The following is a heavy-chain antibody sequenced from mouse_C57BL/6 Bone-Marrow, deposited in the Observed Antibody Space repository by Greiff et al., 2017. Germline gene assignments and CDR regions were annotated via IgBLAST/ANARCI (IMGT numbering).Heavy chain of an antibody. V-gene: IGHV1-55*01. Sequence: VQLQQSGAELVKPGASVKMSCKASGYTFTSYWITWVKQRPGQGLEWIGDIYPGSGSTNYNEKFKSKATLTVDTSSSTAYMQLSSLTSEDSAVYFCARDDFYGPEWSFDVWGTGTTVTVSS. D-gene: IGHD1-1*01. CDR3: ARDDFYGPEWSFDV. CDR1: GYTFTSYW. J-gene: IGHJ1*03. CDR2: IYPGSGST.